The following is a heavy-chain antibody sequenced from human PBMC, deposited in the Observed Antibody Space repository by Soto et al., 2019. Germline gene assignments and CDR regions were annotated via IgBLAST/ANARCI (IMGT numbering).Heavy chain of an antibody. CDR1: GGSISTYY. J-gene: IGHJ5*02. CDR2: IYYSGST. V-gene: IGHV4-59*01. Sequence: QVQLQESGPGLVKPSETLSLTCIVSGGSISTYYWSWIRQPPGKGLEWIGYIYYSGSTNYNPSLKSRVTISVDTPKNQFSLKLSSVTAADTAVYYCARAPNWNYNWFDPWGQGTLVTVSS. CDR3: ARAPNWNYNWFDP. D-gene: IGHD1-7*01.